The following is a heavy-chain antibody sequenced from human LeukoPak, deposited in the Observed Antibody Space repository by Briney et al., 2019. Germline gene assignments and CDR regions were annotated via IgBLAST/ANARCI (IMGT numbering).Heavy chain of an antibody. CDR1: GFSFRTYW. D-gene: IGHD5-12*01. CDR3: ARIPLSSGYDYYYYGMDV. CDR2: IKPDGSGR. V-gene: IGHV3-7*01. J-gene: IGHJ6*01. Sequence: GGSLRLSCAASGFSFRTYWMSWVRQAPGKGLEWVANIKPDGSGRDYVDSVKGRFTISRDNAKTLLYLQMSSLRAEDTAVYYCARIPLSSGYDYYYYGMDVWGQGTTVTVSS.